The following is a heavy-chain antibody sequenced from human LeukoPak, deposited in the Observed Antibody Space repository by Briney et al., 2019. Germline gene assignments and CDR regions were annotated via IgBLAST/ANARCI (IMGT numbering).Heavy chain of an antibody. Sequence: SSIISTSTYISYADSVTPRFTISRHKPTTTLYMHMNRLRAEETAVYYCARTAAAVYDAFDIWGQGTMVTVSS. CDR2: IISTSTYI. V-gene: IGHV3-21*01. J-gene: IGHJ3*02. CDR3: ARTAAAVYDAFDI. D-gene: IGHD6-13*01.